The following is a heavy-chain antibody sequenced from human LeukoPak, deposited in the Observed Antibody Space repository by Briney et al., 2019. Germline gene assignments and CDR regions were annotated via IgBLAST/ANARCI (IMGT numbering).Heavy chain of an antibody. D-gene: IGHD6-25*01. CDR1: GGSISSGGYY. Sequence: SQTLSLTCTVSGGSISSGGYYWSWIRQHPGKGLEWLGYIYYSGSTYYNPSLKSRVTISVDTSKNQFSLKLSSVTAAATAVYYCASLLISSGDYWGQGTLVTVSS. V-gene: IGHV4-31*03. CDR3: ASLLISSGDY. J-gene: IGHJ4*02. CDR2: IYYSGST.